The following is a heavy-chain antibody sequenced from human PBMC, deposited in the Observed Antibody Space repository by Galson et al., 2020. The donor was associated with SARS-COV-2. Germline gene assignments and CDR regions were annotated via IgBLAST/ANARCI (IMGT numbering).Heavy chain of an antibody. Sequence: SETLSLTCTVSGGSISSGGYYWSWIRQHPGKGLEWIGYIYYSGSTYYNPSLKRRVTISVDTPKNQFSLKLSPVTAADTAVYYCARDSGYYYDSSGYYDASVVCWFDPWGEGTLVTVSS. V-gene: IGHV4-31*03. CDR2: IYYSGST. D-gene: IGHD3-22*01. J-gene: IGHJ5*02. CDR3: ARDSGYYYDSSGYYDASVVCWFDP. CDR1: GGSISSGGYY.